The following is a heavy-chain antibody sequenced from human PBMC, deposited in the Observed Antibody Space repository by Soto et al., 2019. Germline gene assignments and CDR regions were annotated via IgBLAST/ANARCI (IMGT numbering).Heavy chain of an antibody. Sequence: QVQLVQSGAELKKTGSSVTVSCRASGDTFSSYAVNWVRQAPGRGLEWMGRIITVLGTTDYAQNFKGRVTITAEQSTKTVYMELRSLRSDDTAVYYCARRRYCGYDCYHKHYYGMDVWGQGTTVTVAS. J-gene: IGHJ6*02. CDR1: GDTFSSYA. V-gene: IGHV1-69*08. D-gene: IGHD2-21*01. CDR3: ARRRYCGYDCYHKHYYGMDV. CDR2: IITVLGTT.